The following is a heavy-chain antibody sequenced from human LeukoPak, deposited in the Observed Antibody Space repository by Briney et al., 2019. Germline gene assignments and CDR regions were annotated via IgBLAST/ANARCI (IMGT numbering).Heavy chain of an antibody. CDR1: GGSISSYY. CDR2: IYTSGST. D-gene: IGHD3-10*01. CDR3: ARVSILWFGESSLYYFDY. J-gene: IGHJ4*02. Sequence: SETLSLTCTVSGGSISSYYWSWIRQPAGKGLEWIGRIYTSGSTNYNPSLKSRVTISVDTSKNQFSLKLSSVTAADTAVYYCARVSILWFGESSLYYFDYWGQGTLVTVSS. V-gene: IGHV4-4*07.